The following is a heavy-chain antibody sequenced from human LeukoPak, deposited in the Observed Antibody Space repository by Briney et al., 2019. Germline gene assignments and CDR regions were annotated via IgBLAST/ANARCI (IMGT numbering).Heavy chain of an antibody. CDR1: GDSISNNKYY. CDR3: ARILYSYGQYYFDY. CDR2: IYYSGST. V-gene: IGHV4-39*07. J-gene: IGHJ4*02. Sequence: SETLSLTCTVSGDSISNNKYYWGWIRQPPGKGLEWIGTIYYSGSTYYNPSLKSRVTISVDTSKNQFSLKLSSVTAADTAVYYCARILYSYGQYYFDYWGQGTLVTVSS. D-gene: IGHD5-18*01.